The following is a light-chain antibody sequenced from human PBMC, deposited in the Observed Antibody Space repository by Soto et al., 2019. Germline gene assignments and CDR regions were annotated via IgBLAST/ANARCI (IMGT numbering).Light chain of an antibody. CDR1: QSVSNNY. Sequence: EIVLTQSPGTLSLSPGERATLSCRASQSVSNNYLAWYQQKPGQAPRLLIYGASNRATGIPDRFSGSGSGTDFTLTISRLEPEDFAVYYCQQYGSSGTFGQGTKWKSN. CDR2: GAS. V-gene: IGKV3-20*01. CDR3: QQYGSSGT. J-gene: IGKJ1*01.